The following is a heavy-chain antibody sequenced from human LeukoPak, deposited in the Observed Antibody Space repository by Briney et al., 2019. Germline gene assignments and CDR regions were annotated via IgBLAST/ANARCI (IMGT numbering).Heavy chain of an antibody. D-gene: IGHD4-17*01. V-gene: IGHV3-30-3*01. Sequence: PGGSLRLSCAASGFTFSSYAMHWVRQAPGKGLEWVAVISYDGSNRYYADSVKGRFTISRDNSKNTLYLQMNSLRAEDTAVYYCATYGDYVGGAFDYWGQETLVTVSS. J-gene: IGHJ4*02. CDR2: ISYDGSNR. CDR3: ATYGDYVGGAFDY. CDR1: GFTFSSYA.